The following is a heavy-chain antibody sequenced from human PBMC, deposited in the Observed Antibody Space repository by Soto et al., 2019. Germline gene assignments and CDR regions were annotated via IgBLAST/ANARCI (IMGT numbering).Heavy chain of an antibody. D-gene: IGHD3-3*01. CDR2: NNPRCGTT. CDR3: VFFLILRLSNWSHP. CDR1: GYIFSANY. Sequence: ASVKVSCKASGYIFSANYIHWVRQAPGPGLEWLGWNNPRCGTTNYAQKFPGSVTMSADTSASTAYMDLGRLKSDDTALYYCVFFLILRLSNWSHPW. J-gene: IGHJ5*02. V-gene: IGHV1-2*02.